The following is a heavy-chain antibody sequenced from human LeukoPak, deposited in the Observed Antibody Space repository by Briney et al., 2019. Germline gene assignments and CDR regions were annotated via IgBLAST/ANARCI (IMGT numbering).Heavy chain of an antibody. D-gene: IGHD4-23*01. V-gene: IGHV4-38-2*01. Sequence: SETLSLTCGVSGYPIGSGYFWGWIRQPPGKGLEWIATIYYSGTTYYNPSLKSRITISMDTSKNQFSLKLSSVTAADTAVYYCASYYGGNSGSDYWGQGTLVTVSS. J-gene: IGHJ4*02. CDR3: ASYYGGNSGSDY. CDR2: IYYSGTT. CDR1: GYPIGSGYF.